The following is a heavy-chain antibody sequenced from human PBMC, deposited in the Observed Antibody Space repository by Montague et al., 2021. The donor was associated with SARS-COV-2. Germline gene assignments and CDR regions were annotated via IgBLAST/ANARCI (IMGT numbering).Heavy chain of an antibody. J-gene: IGHJ6*02. CDR3: ARAGSGSYLFYYYYGMDV. V-gene: IGHV4-59*08. CDR1: GGSISSYY. CDR2: IYYSGST. Sequence: ETLSLTCTVSGGSISSYYWSWIRQPPGKGLEWIGYIYYSGSTNYNPSLKSRVTISVDTSKNQFSLKLSSVTAADTAVYYCARAGSGSYLFYYYYGMDVWGQGTTVTVSS. D-gene: IGHD3-10*01.